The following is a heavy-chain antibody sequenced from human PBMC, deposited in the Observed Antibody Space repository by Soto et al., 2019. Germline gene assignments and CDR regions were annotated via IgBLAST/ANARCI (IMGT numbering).Heavy chain of an antibody. J-gene: IGHJ6*02. Sequence: TLSRTCTVSGGSISSSSYYWGWIRQPPGKGLEWIGNVYYGGSTYYNPSLKSRVTISVETSKSQFSLKLSSVTAADTAVYYCAGGDYYHSSGYYFYYYTMDVWGQGTTVPVSS. D-gene: IGHD3-22*01. CDR1: GGSISSSSYY. V-gene: IGHV4-39*01. CDR3: AGGDYYHSSGYYFYYYTMDV. CDR2: VYYGGST.